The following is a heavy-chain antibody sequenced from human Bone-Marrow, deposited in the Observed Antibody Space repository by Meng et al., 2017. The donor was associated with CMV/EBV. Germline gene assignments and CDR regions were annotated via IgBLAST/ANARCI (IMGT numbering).Heavy chain of an antibody. V-gene: IGHV4-59*01. Sequence: GSLRLSCTVSGGSIFNYYWSWIRQPPGKGLEWIGYVSYSGSTNYNPSLKSRVTISLDTSKNQFSLKLSSVTAADTAVYYCARLGSSGLNSDYWGQGTLVTVSS. J-gene: IGHJ4*02. CDR2: VSYSGST. D-gene: IGHD6-6*01. CDR1: GGSIFNYY. CDR3: ARLGSSGLNSDY.